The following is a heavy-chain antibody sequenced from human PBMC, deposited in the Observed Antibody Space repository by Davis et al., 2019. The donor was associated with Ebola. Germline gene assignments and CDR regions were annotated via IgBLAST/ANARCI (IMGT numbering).Heavy chain of an antibody. D-gene: IGHD1-26*01. CDR2: IRYDGSNK. CDR1: GFTFSSYG. V-gene: IGHV3-30*02. Sequence: GESLKISCAASGFTFSSYGMHWVRQAPGKELEWVAFIRYDGSNKYYADSVKGRFTISRDNSKNTLYLQMNSLRAEDTAVYYCAKRGSYNFDYWGQGTLVTVSS. CDR3: AKRGSYNFDY. J-gene: IGHJ4*02.